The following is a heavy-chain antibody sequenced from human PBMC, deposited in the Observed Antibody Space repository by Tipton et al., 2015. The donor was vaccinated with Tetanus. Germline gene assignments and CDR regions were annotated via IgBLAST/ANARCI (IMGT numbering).Heavy chain of an antibody. Sequence: TLSLTCSVSGGSISDKKCYWGWIRQSPGKGLEWIASVYFEGSTYYSPSLKSRVIIAVDTAQNLFSLRLSSVTAADTAVYYCARHLYGYWFDPWGQGAQVTVSS. V-gene: IGHV4-39*01. J-gene: IGHJ5*02. CDR1: GGSISDKKCY. CDR2: VYFEGST. D-gene: IGHD5-18*01. CDR3: ARHLYGYWFDP.